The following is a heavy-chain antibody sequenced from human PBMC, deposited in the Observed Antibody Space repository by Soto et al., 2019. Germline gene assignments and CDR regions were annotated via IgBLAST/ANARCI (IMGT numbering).Heavy chain of an antibody. D-gene: IGHD2-15*01. CDR1: GGSISSYY. CDR3: ARAGYCSGGSCAYNYYGMDV. CDR2: IYYSGSP. V-gene: IGHV4-59*01. Sequence: LETLSLTCTVSGGSISSYYWSWIRQPPGKGLEWIGYIYYSGSPNYNPSLKSRVTTSVDTSKNQFSLKLTSVTAADTAVYYCARAGYCSGGSCAYNYYGMDVWGQGTTVTVSS. J-gene: IGHJ6*02.